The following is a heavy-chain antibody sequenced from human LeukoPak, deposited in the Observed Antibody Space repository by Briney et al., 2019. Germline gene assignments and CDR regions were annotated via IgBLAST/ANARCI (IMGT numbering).Heavy chain of an antibody. V-gene: IGHV1-18*01. J-gene: IGHJ4*02. CDR1: GYTFTTYN. CDR3: ASFSSSTSFDY. CDR2: ISGYNGNT. Sequence: ASVKVSCKASGYTFTTYNINWVRQAPGQGLEWMGWISGYNGNTNYAQKLQGRVTMTTDTSTSTAYMELRSLKSDDTAVYYCASFSSSTSFDYWGQGTLVTVSS. D-gene: IGHD6-13*01.